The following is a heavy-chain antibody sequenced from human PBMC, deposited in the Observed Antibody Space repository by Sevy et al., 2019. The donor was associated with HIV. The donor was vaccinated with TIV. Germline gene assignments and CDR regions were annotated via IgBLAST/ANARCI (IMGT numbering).Heavy chain of an antibody. D-gene: IGHD2-2*01. J-gene: IGHJ6*02. CDR1: GYTFTSYG. CDR2: ISAYNGNT. Sequence: ASVKVSCKASGYTFTSYGISWVRQAPGQGLEWMGWISAYNGNTNYPQKLQGRVTMTTDTSTSTAYMELRSLRSDDTAVYYCARVGYCSSTSCYYYYYGMDVWGQGTTVTVSS. V-gene: IGHV1-18*01. CDR3: ARVGYCSSTSCYYYYYGMDV.